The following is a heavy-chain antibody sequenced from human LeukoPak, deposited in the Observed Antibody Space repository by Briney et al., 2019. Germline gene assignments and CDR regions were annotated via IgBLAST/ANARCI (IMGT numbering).Heavy chain of an antibody. D-gene: IGHD3-22*01. V-gene: IGHV4-59*01. Sequence: SETLSLTCSVSGGSISGNYGSWIRQSPEKGLEWIGYIHSLGGTNYNPSLKSRVTITVDTSNNQFSLKMTSMTAADTAVYYCASQISGNYGSSPVFVSWGQGSLVTVSS. CDR1: GGSISGNY. CDR3: ASQISGNYGSSPVFVS. J-gene: IGHJ4*02. CDR2: IHSLGGT.